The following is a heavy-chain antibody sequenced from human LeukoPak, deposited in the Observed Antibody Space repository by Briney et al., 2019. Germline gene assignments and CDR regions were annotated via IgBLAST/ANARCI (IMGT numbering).Heavy chain of an antibody. CDR1: GFTFSSYG. J-gene: IGHJ4*02. CDR3: ATYSSPDY. Sequence: GGSLRLSCAASGFTFSSYGMHWVRQAPGKGLKWVAFISYDGSDKYYTDSVKGRFTISRDNSKNTLYLQMNSLGVEDTAVYFCATYSSPDYWGQGTLVTVSS. V-gene: IGHV3-30*03. CDR2: ISYDGSDK. D-gene: IGHD6-13*01.